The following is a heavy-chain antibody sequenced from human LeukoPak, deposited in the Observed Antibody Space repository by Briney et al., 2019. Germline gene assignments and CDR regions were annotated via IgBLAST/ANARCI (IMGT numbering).Heavy chain of an antibody. D-gene: IGHD2-15*01. J-gene: IGHJ6*02. CDR3: AKEMGSYYYGMDV. V-gene: IGHV3-23*01. CDR2: ISSSGGST. CDR1: GFTFSTYG. Sequence: GGSLRLSCAASGFTFSTYGMTWVRQAPGKGLEWASTISSSGGSTYYADSVKGRFTISRDNSKNTVNLQMNSLRAEDTAAYYCAKEMGSYYYGMDVWGQGTTVTVSS.